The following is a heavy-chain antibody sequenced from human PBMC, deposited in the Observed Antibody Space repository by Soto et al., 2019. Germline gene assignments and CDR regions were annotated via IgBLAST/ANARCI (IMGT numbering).Heavy chain of an antibody. J-gene: IGHJ4*02. D-gene: IGHD6-6*01. CDR3: ARVYSSWSGGMVY. Sequence: TLSLACAVYGGSFSGYYWNWIRQHPGKGLEWIGEIYHSGSTNYNPSLKSRVTISVDTSKNQFSLKLSSVTAADTAVYYCARVYSSWSGGMVYWGQGTLVTVSS. CDR2: IYHSGST. V-gene: IGHV4-34*09. CDR1: GGSFSGYY.